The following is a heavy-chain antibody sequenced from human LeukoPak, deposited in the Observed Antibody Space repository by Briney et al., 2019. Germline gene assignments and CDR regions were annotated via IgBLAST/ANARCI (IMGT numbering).Heavy chain of an antibody. Sequence: SETLSLTCTVSGGSISSTKFYWGWVRQPPGKGLDWIGSVHYSGSTFYNPSLKSRVTISVDTSKNQFSLKLSSVTAADTAVYYCARLGATGGYYYYYMDVWGKGSTVTVSS. J-gene: IGHJ6*03. V-gene: IGHV4-39*01. CDR2: VHYSGST. CDR3: ARLGATGGYYYYYMDV. D-gene: IGHD1-26*01. CDR1: GGSISSTKFY.